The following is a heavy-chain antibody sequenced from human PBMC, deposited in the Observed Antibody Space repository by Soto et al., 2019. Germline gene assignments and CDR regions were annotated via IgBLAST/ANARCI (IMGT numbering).Heavy chain of an antibody. CDR3: ARVLRNGDYFDAFDI. CDR2: IYHLGTT. CDR1: GDTVSSTRW. D-gene: IGHD4-17*01. J-gene: IGHJ3*02. V-gene: IGHV4-4*02. Sequence: SETLSLTCTVSGDTVSSTRWWSCVRLSPGRGLEWIGDIYHLGTTNYNPSLKRRVSISLDKSKNEFSLKLTSVTAADTAVYYCARVLRNGDYFDAFDIGGQGTMVT.